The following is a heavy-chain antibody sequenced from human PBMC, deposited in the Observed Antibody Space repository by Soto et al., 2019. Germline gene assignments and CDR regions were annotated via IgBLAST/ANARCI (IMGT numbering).Heavy chain of an antibody. CDR3: ARGSVVVVDRGQTNWFDP. CDR1: GYTFTSYD. V-gene: IGHV1-8*01. CDR2: MNPNSGNT. D-gene: IGHD2-15*01. J-gene: IGHJ5*02. Sequence: QVQLVQSGAEVKKPGASVKVSCKASGYTFTSYDINWVRQATGQGLEWMGWMNPNSGNTGYAQKFQGRVTMTRNTSISTAYMELSSLRSEDTAVYYCARGSVVVVDRGQTNWFDPWGQGTLVTVSS.